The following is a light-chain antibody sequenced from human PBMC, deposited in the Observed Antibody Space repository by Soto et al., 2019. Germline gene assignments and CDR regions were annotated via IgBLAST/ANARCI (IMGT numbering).Light chain of an antibody. V-gene: IGLV2-14*01. CDR1: SSDVGSFNF. CDR3: NSYTSSSTRV. CDR2: EVS. J-gene: IGLJ1*01. Sequence: QTALTQPASVSGSPGQWITISCTGTSSDVGSFNFVSWYQHHPGKAPKLVIYEVSNRPSGVSSRFSGSKSGNTASLTISGLQAEDEADYYCNSYTSSSTRVFGTGTKLTVL.